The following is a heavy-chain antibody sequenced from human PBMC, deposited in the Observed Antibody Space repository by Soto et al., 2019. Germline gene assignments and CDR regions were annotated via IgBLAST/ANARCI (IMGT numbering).Heavy chain of an antibody. J-gene: IGHJ5*02. D-gene: IGHD3-16*01. CDR1: GFKFRNYA. CDR3: ARAHPMMILDRFDP. Sequence: QVQLVESGGGVVQPGKSLRLSCAASGFKFRNYAIHWVRQAPGKGLEWLAVIWFDGSKKYYADSVKGRFTISRDNSKNTVYLDMNSLTADDSGVFYCARAHPMMILDRFDPWGHGTLVTVSS. CDR2: IWFDGSKK. V-gene: IGHV3-33*01.